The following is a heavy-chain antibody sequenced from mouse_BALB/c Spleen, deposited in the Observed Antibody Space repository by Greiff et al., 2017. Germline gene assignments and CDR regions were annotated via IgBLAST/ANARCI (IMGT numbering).Heavy chain of an antibody. Sequence: EVKVEESGPGLVKPSQSLSLTCTVTGYSITSDYAWNWIRQFPGNKLEWMGYISYSGSTSYNPSLKSRISITRDTSKNQFFLQLNSVTTEDTATYYCARRNGYEDNYAMDYWGQGTSVTVSS. V-gene: IGHV3-2*02. D-gene: IGHD2-2*01. CDR1: GYSITSDYA. J-gene: IGHJ4*01. CDR2: ISYSGST. CDR3: ARRNGYEDNYAMDY.